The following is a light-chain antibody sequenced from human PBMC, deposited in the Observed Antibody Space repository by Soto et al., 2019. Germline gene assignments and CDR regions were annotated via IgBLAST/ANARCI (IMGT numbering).Light chain of an antibody. J-gene: IGKJ4*01. Sequence: DTQMTQSPSSLSASVGDRVTITCQASQDISNYLNWYQQKPGKAPKLLIYDASNLETGVPSRFSGSGSGTDFTFTFSSLQPEDIATYYCQQYDNPSLTFGGGTKVEIK. CDR2: DAS. V-gene: IGKV1-33*01. CDR3: QQYDNPSLT. CDR1: QDISNY.